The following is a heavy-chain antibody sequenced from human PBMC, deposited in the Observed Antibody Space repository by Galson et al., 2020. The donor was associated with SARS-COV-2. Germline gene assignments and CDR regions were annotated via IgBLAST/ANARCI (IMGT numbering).Heavy chain of an antibody. Sequence: SETLSLTCTVSGGSISSYFWSWIRQPPGKGLEWIGYIYYSGSTNYIPSLKSRVTISVDTSKNQFSLKLSSVTAADTAVYYCARHSLESGWLFHYYYGMDVWAQGTTVTVSS. CDR1: GGSISSYF. CDR3: ARHSLESGWLFHYYYGMDV. CDR2: IYYSGST. J-gene: IGHJ6*02. V-gene: IGHV4-59*08. D-gene: IGHD3-22*01.